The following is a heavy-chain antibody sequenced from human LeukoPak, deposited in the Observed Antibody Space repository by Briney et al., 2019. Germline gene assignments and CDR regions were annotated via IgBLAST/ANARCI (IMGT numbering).Heavy chain of an antibody. CDR3: ARDYYDILTGYCLDY. CDR1: GFSLSAYW. Sequence: GGSLRLSCAASGFSLSAYWMTWVRQAPGKGLEWVANINRDGSQRNHVDSVKGRFTISRDNAKNSLYLQMDSLTAEDTAVYYCARDYYDILTGYCLDYWGQGTLVTVSS. V-gene: IGHV3-7*03. D-gene: IGHD3-9*01. CDR2: INRDGSQR. J-gene: IGHJ4*02.